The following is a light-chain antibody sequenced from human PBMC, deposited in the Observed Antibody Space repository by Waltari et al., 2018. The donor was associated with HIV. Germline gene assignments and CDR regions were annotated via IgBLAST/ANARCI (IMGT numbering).Light chain of an antibody. J-gene: IGKJ4*01. V-gene: IGKV3-11*01. CDR3: QQRSNWPPLT. Sequence: EIVLTQSPATLSLSPGESATLPCRASQRVSTYLARYQQKPCQAPRLLIFDASHRATGVPARFSGSGSGTEFTLTIDSLEPEDFAVYYCQQRSNWPPLTFGGGTKVDIK. CDR1: QRVSTY. CDR2: DAS.